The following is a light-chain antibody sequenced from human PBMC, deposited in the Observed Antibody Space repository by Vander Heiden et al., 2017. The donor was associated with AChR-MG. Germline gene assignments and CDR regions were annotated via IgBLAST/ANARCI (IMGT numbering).Light chain of an antibody. J-gene: IGLJ3*02. V-gene: IGLV3-9*01. CDR2: RDN. CDR3: HVWDTSTGV. Sequence: SYALTQSLSVSVALGQTARITCGGNNIGIKNVHGYHQKPGQAPVLVIYRDNNRPSGIPERFSGSNSGNTATLTISRAQAGDEADYYCHVWDTSTGVFGGGTKLTVL. CDR1: NIGIKN.